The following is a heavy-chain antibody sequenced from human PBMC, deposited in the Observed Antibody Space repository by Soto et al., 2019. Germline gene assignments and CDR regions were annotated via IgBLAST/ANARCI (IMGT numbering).Heavy chain of an antibody. CDR1: GFTFTSSA. V-gene: IGHV1-58*01. CDR3: AADYSVTFGGVIVIGFDAFDI. D-gene: IGHD3-16*02. CDR2: IVVGSGNT. J-gene: IGHJ3*02. Sequence: SVKVSCKASGFTFTSSAVQWVRQARGQRXEWIGWIVVGSGNTNYAQKFQERVTITRDMSTSTAYMELSSLRSEDTAVYYCAADYSVTFGGVIVIGFDAFDIWGQGTMVTVSS.